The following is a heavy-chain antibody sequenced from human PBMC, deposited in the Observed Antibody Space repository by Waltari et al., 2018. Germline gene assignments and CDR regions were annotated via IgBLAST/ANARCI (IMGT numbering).Heavy chain of an antibody. CDR1: GGSFSGYY. V-gene: IGHV4-34*01. CDR3: ARDGPPTYYYYYYMDV. J-gene: IGHJ6*03. Sequence: QVQLQQWGAGLLKPSETLSLTCAVYGGSFSGYYWSWIRQPPGKGLEWIGEINHSGSTNYNPSLKSRVTISVDTSKNQFSLKLSSVTAADTAVYDCARDGPPTYYYYYYMDVWGKGTTVTVSS. CDR2: INHSGST.